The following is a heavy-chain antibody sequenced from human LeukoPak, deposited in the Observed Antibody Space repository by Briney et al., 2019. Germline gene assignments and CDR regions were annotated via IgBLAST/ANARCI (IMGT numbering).Heavy chain of an antibody. CDR2: IVVGSGNT. D-gene: IGHD2-15*01. V-gene: IGHV1-58*01. J-gene: IGHJ4*02. Sequence: GTSVKVSCKASGFTFTSSAVQWVRQARGQRLEWIGWIVVGSGNTNYAQKFQERVTITRDMSTSTAYMELSSLRSEDTAVYYCARDVTARVLVDYWGQGTLVTVSS. CDR3: ARDVTARVLVDY. CDR1: GFTFTSSA.